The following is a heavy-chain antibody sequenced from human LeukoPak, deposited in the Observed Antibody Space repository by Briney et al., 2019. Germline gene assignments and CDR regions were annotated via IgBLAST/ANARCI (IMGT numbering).Heavy chain of an antibody. J-gene: IGHJ4*02. CDR2: VNSDGRRT. D-gene: IGHD4-17*01. V-gene: IGHV3-74*03. CDR1: GFTFTKYW. CDR3: AREGSVTSDY. Sequence: GRSLRLSCAASGFTFTKYWIHWVRQAPGNGLVWVSRVNSDGRRTTYADSVKGRFPISRDNANNTLYLQMNSLTAEDTAVYYCAREGSVTSDYWGQGSLVTVSS.